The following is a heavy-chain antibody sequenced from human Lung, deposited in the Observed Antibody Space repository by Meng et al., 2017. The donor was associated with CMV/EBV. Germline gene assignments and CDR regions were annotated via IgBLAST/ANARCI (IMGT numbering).Heavy chain of an antibody. D-gene: IGHD3-3*01. J-gene: IGHJ6*02. CDR2: IYSGGST. Sequence: GAXRISCAASGFTVSSNYMSWVRQAPGKGLEWVSVIYSGGSTYYADPVKGRFTISRDNSKNTLYLQMNSLRAEDTAVYYCARAPYDFWSSYYYGMDVWGQGTTVNVSS. CDR3: ARAPYDFWSSYYYGMDV. CDR1: GFTVSSNY. V-gene: IGHV3-53*01.